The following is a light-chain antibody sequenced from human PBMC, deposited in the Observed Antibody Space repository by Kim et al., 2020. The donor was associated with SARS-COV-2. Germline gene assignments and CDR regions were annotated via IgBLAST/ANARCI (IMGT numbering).Light chain of an antibody. CDR1: QSVLYSTNNKNY. Sequence: RANLKCKSSQSVLYSTNNKNYLAWYQQKPGQPPKLLIYWASTRESGVPGRFSGRGSGTDFTLTISSLQAEDVAVYYCQQFYSTPAFGQGTKLEI. V-gene: IGKV4-1*01. CDR3: QQFYSTPA. J-gene: IGKJ2*01. CDR2: WAS.